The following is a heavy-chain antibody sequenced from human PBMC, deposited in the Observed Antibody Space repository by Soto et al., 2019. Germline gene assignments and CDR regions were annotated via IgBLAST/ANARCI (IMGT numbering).Heavy chain of an antibody. J-gene: IGHJ4*02. CDR1: GYTFSNFW. CDR3: ARSPRSSPYFDY. CDR2: IYPCDHET. D-gene: IGHD6-13*01. V-gene: IGHV5-51*01. Sequence: GESLKISCQCSGYTFSNFWIGWVRQLPGKGLEWMGIIYPCDHETRYSPSFHGKVTISAXXXIXXXYXQXXXLXASDTAFYFCARSPRSSPYFDYWGQGALVTVSS.